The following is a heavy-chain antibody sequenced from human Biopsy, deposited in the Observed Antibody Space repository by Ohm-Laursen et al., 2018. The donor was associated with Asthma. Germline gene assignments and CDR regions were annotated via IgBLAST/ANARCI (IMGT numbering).Heavy chain of an antibody. V-gene: IGHV1-18*01. CDR3: ARAVDYSHYYGIDV. CDR2: ISIYNGNT. J-gene: IGHJ6*02. D-gene: IGHD3-10*01. CDR1: GYTFNSAG. Sequence: SVKVSCKTSGYTFNSAGITWVRQAPGQGLEWMGWISIYNGNTKVAQKLRDRVTMITDTSTSTAYMELRSLRSDDTAVYFCARAVDYSHYYGIDVWGQGTTVTVS.